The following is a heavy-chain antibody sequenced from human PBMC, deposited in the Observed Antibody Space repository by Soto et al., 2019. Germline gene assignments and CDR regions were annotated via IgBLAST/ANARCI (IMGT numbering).Heavy chain of an antibody. V-gene: IGHV4-38-2*02. Sequence: SETLSLTCAVSGYSISSGYYWGWIRQPPGKGLEWIGSIYHSGSTYYNPSLKSRVTISVDTSKNQFSLKLSSVTAEDTAVYYCARDRDNYDSSGFYFFGMNLWGQGTTVTVSS. J-gene: IGHJ6*02. CDR1: GYSISSGYY. CDR3: ARDRDNYDSSGFYFFGMNL. D-gene: IGHD3-22*01. CDR2: IYHSGST.